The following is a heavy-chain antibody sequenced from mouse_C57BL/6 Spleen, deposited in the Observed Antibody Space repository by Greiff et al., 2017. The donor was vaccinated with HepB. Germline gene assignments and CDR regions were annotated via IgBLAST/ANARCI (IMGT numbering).Heavy chain of an antibody. V-gene: IGHV1-50*01. D-gene: IGHD3-3*01. CDR1: GYTFTSYW. Sequence: QVQLQQPGAELVKPGASVKLSCKASGYTFTSYWMQWVKQRPGQGLEWIGEIDPSDSDTNYNQKFKGKATLTVDTSSSTAYMQLSSLTSEDSAVYYCARRGPFYAMDYWGQGTSVTVSS. CDR2: IDPSDSDT. J-gene: IGHJ4*01. CDR3: ARRGPFYAMDY.